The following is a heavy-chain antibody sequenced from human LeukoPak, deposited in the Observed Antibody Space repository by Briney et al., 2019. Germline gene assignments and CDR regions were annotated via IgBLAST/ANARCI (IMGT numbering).Heavy chain of an antibody. V-gene: IGHV3-30*02. Sequence: GGSLRLSCAASGFIFSSYGMHWVRQAPGKGLEWVAFIRYDGSNTYYADSVKGRFTISRDNSKNTLYLLMNSLRADDTAVYYCARGQHRWDYSHNLMSFWGQGTLVTVSS. D-gene: IGHD4-11*01. CDR2: IRYDGSNT. CDR3: ARGQHRWDYSHNLMSF. J-gene: IGHJ3*01. CDR1: GFIFSSYG.